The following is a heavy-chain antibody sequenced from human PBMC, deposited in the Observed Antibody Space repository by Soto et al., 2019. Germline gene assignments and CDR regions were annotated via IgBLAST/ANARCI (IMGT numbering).Heavy chain of an antibody. V-gene: IGHV3-23*01. CDR3: AKDPFQPQYYDFWSGYYVGAYYFDY. J-gene: IGHJ4*02. CDR1: GFTFSSYA. Sequence: EVQLLESGGGLVQPGGSLRLSCAASGFTFSSYAMSWVRQAPGKGLEWVSAISGSGGSTYYADSVKGRFTISRDNSKNTLYLQMNSLRAEDTAVYYCAKDPFQPQYYDFWSGYYVGAYYFDYWGQGTLVTVSS. CDR2: ISGSGGST. D-gene: IGHD3-3*01.